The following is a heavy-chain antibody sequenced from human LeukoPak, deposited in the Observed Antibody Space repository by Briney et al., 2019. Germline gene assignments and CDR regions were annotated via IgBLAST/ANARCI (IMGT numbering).Heavy chain of an antibody. CDR1: GYSFTSYW. Sequence: GESLKISCKGSGYSFTSYWIGWVRPMPGKGLEGMGIIYPGDSDTRYSPSFQGQVTISADKSISTAYPQWRSLKASDTALYYCARPGDRDAVDIWGQARMVTVSS. CDR2: IYPGDSDT. J-gene: IGHJ3*02. V-gene: IGHV5-51*01. D-gene: IGHD2-21*02. CDR3: ARPGDRDAVDI.